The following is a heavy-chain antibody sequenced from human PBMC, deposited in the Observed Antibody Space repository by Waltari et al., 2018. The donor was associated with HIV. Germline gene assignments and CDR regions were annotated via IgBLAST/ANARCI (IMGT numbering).Heavy chain of an antibody. CDR3: ANLESNWGAFDI. V-gene: IGHV4-38-2*01. CDR2: IYYSWST. J-gene: IGHJ3*02. CDR1: DYFITSVYY. D-gene: IGHD7-27*01. Sequence: QVQLQESGPGLVKPSETLSLTCAVSDYFITSVYYWGWIRQATGKGLEWIGNIYYSWSTYYNPSLQSRVTISVDTSKNHFSLKLSFLTAADTAIYYCANLESNWGAFDIWGQGTMVTVSS.